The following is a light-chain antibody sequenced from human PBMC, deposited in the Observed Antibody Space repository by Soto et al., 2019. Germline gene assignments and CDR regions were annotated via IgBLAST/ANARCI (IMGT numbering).Light chain of an antibody. CDR3: SSFGGSNFVL. CDR2: DVT. Sequence: QSVLTQPPSASGSPGQSVTISCTGSSSDVGGYKYVSWYQQRPGKVPRLMIYDVTERPSGVPDRFSGSKSGNTASLTVTGLQTEDEADYYCSSFGGSNFVLFGGGTKLTVL. J-gene: IGLJ3*02. CDR1: SSDVGGYKY. V-gene: IGLV2-8*01.